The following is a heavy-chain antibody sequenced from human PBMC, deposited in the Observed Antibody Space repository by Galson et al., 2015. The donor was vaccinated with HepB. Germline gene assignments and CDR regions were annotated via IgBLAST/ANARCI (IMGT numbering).Heavy chain of an antibody. CDR1: GFSFDDYA. V-gene: IGHV3-49*03. D-gene: IGHD3-10*01. CDR2: IRSKHYGGTT. CDR3: SREKDYYGAGRYNY. Sequence: SLRLSCAASGFSFDDYAMSWFRQAPGKGLEWVGFIRSKHYGGTTEYAASVKGRFTISRDASKTIAHLQMNSLKTEGTAVYYCSREKDYYGAGRYNYWGQGTLVTVSS. J-gene: IGHJ4*02.